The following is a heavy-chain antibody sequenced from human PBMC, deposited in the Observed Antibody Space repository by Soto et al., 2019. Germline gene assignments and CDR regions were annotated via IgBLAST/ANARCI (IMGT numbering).Heavy chain of an antibody. J-gene: IGHJ5*02. Sequence: SETLSLTCTVSGGSISGYYWSWIRQPPGKRLEWIGYIYYSGSTNYNPSLKSRVTISVDTSKNQFSLKLSSVTAADTAVYYCARASRFLEWLPNYWFDPWGQGTLVTVSS. CDR1: GGSISGYY. CDR2: IYYSGST. CDR3: ARASRFLEWLPNYWFDP. D-gene: IGHD3-3*01. V-gene: IGHV4-59*01.